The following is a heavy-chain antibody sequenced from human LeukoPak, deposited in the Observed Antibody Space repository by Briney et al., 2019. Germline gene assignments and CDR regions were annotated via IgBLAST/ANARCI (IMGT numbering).Heavy chain of an antibody. V-gene: IGHV4-61*02. J-gene: IGHJ6*03. CDR1: SGSISSSIYW. CDR2: ISTIGIT. CDR3: ARDGCGGSCFHYYYYYMDV. D-gene: IGHD2-15*01. Sequence: PSPPLSLTCTVCSGSISSSIYWWSWIRQPAGKGLEWIGRISTIGITNYNPSLNSRVTISIDTSKNQFSLKLSSVTAADTAVYYCARDGCGGSCFHYYYYYMDVWGKGTTVTIPS.